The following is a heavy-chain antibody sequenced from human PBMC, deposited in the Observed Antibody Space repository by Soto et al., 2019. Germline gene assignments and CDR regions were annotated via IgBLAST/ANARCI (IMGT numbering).Heavy chain of an antibody. D-gene: IGHD3-16*02. J-gene: IGHJ3*02. Sequence: GGSLRLSCAASGFTFSSYGMHWVRQAPGKGLEWVSVISYDGSNKYYADSVKGRFTISRDNSKNTLHLQMNSLRAEDTAVYYCARDRVAYYDYVWGSYPLDAFDIWGQGTMVTV. V-gene: IGHV3-30*03. CDR1: GFTFSSYG. CDR2: ISYDGSNK. CDR3: ARDRVAYYDYVWGSYPLDAFDI.